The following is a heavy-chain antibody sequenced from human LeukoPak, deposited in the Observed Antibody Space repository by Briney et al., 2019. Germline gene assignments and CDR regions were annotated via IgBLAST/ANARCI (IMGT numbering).Heavy chain of an antibody. CDR2: IYYSGST. Sequence: SETLSLTCTVSGGSISSGGYYWSWIRQHPGKGLEWIGYIYYSGSTNYNPSLKSRVTISVDTSKNQFSLKLSSVTAADAAVYYCARGTGFRPAAVHFDYWGQGTLVTVSS. CDR3: ARGTGFRPAAVHFDY. CDR1: GGSISSGGYY. V-gene: IGHV4-61*08. J-gene: IGHJ4*02. D-gene: IGHD2-2*01.